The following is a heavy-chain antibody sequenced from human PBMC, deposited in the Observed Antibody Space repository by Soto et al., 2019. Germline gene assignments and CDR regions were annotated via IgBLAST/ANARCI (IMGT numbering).Heavy chain of an antibody. D-gene: IGHD4-17*01. CDR3: AKSADDYGDYYFDY. Sequence: SETLSLTCTVSGGSIRSYYWSWIRQPPGKGLEWIGYIYYSGSTNYNPSLKSRVTISVDTSKNQFSLQLSSVTAADTAVYYCAKSADDYGDYYFDYWGQGTLVTVSS. V-gene: IGHV4-59*01. J-gene: IGHJ4*02. CDR1: GGSIRSYY. CDR2: IYYSGST.